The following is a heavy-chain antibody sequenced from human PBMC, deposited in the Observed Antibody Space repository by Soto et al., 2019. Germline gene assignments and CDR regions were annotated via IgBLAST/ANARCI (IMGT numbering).Heavy chain of an antibody. V-gene: IGHV3-74*01. CDR1: GFTFSSYW. CDR3: ARDGYNDQARGYY. D-gene: IGHD5-12*01. CDR2: INSDGSSK. Sequence: GGSLRLSCAASGFTFSSYWMHWVRQAPGKGLVWVSRINSDGSSKSYADSVKGRFTISRDNAKNTLYLQMNSLRAEDRAVYYCARDGYNDQARGYYWGQGTLVTVSS. J-gene: IGHJ4*02.